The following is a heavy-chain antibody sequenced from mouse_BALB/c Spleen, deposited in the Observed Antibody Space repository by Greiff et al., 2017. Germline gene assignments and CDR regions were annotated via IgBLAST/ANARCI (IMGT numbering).Heavy chain of an antibody. D-gene: IGHD2-4*01. Sequence: VQLQQSGAELVKPGASVKLSCTASGFNFKDTYMHWVKQRPEQGLEWIGRIDPANGNTKYDPKFQGKATITADTSSNTAYLQLSSLTSEDTAVYYCAPVYYEYDAADWGQGTLVTVSA. V-gene: IGHV14-3*02. CDR2: IDPANGNT. CDR1: GFNFKDTY. J-gene: IGHJ3*01. CDR3: APVYYEYDAAD.